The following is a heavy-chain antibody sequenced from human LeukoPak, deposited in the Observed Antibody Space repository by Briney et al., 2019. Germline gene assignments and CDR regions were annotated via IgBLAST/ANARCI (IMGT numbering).Heavy chain of an antibody. CDR3: ARDGPYYYDSSGYYDAFDI. D-gene: IGHD3-22*01. V-gene: IGHV4-4*07. CDR2: IYTSGNT. J-gene: IGHJ3*02. Sequence: SETLSLTCTVSGGSISSYYWSWIRQPAGKGLEWIGRIYTSGNTNYNPSLKSRVTMSLDKSKDQFSLKLSSVTAADTAVYYCARDGPYYYDSSGYYDAFDIWGQGTMVTVSS. CDR1: GGSISSYY.